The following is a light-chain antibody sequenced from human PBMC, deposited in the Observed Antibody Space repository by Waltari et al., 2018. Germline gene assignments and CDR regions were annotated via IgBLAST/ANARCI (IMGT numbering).Light chain of an antibody. CDR2: EAS. J-gene: IGKJ1*01. CDR1: QSVGRY. V-gene: IGKV3-20*01. CDR3: QKYVNLPAT. Sequence: EIVLTQSPGTLSLSPGERATLSCRASQSVGRYLACYQQKPGQAPRLLIFEASTRATGIPERFSGSGSVTDFSLTISRLESGDFAVYYCQKYVNLPATFGQGTKVEIE.